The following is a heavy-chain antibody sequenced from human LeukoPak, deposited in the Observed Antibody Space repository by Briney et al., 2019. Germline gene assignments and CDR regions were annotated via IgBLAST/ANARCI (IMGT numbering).Heavy chain of an antibody. D-gene: IGHD6-13*01. J-gene: IGHJ5*02. CDR3: ARSAAGPNWFDP. CDR2: IYYGGST. V-gene: IGHV4-59*01. Sequence: SETLSLTCTVSGGSISSYYWSWLRQPPGKGLEWIGYIYYGGSTNYNPSLKSRVTISVDTSKNQFSLKLSSVTAADTAVYYCARSAAGPNWFDPWGQGTLVTVSS. CDR1: GGSISSYY.